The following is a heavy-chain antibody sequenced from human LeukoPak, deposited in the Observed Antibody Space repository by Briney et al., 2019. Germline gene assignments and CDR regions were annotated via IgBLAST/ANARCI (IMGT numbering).Heavy chain of an antibody. V-gene: IGHV1-24*01. Sequence: ASVKVSCNVSGYTLTELSMHWVRQAPGKGLEWMGGFDPEDGETIYAQKFQGRVTMTEDTSTDTAYMELSSLRSEDTAVYYCATADYDYVWGSYRNWGQGTLVTVSS. CDR3: ATADYDYVWGSYRN. CDR2: FDPEDGET. J-gene: IGHJ4*02. D-gene: IGHD3-16*02. CDR1: GYTLTELS.